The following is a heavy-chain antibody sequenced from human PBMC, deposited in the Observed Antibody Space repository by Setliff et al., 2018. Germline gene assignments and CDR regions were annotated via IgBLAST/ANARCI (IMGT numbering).Heavy chain of an antibody. D-gene: IGHD3-22*01. CDR3: ASCYDSSGYYRYWYFDL. CDR2: ISSSST. J-gene: IGHJ2*01. V-gene: IGHV3-48*01. CDR1: GFTFSGYS. Sequence: GGSLRLSCEASGFTFSGYSMNWVRQAPGKGLEWVSYISSSSTYYADSVKGRFTISRDNSKNTLYLQMTSLRAEDTAVYYCASCYDSSGYYRYWYFDLWGRGTLVTVSS.